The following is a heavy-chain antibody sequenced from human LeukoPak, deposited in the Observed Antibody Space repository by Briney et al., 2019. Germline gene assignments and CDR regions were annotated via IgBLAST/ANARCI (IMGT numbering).Heavy chain of an antibody. CDR2: INPNSGGT. Sequence: ASVKVSCKASGYTFTGYYMHWVRQAPGQGLEWMGWINPNSGGTNYAQKFQGRVTITRNTSISTAYMELSSLRSEDTAAYYCARLETTAGQGPFGYWGQGTLVTVSS. V-gene: IGHV1-2*02. CDR3: ARLETTAGQGPFGY. D-gene: IGHD4-17*01. CDR1: GYTFTGYY. J-gene: IGHJ4*02.